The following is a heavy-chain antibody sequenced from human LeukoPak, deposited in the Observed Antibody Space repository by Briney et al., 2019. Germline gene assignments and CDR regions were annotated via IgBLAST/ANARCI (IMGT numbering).Heavy chain of an antibody. J-gene: IGHJ6*02. CDR1: GFTFSSYA. CDR2: ISSNGGST. D-gene: IGHD3-3*01. V-gene: IGHV3-64*01. Sequence: PGGSLRLSCAASGFTFSSYAMHRVRQAPGKGLEYVSAISSNGGSTYYANSVKGRFTISRDNSKNTLYLQMGSLRAEDMAVYYCARGHDFWSGYPDYYYYYGMDVWGQGTTVTVSS. CDR3: ARGHDFWSGYPDYYYYYGMDV.